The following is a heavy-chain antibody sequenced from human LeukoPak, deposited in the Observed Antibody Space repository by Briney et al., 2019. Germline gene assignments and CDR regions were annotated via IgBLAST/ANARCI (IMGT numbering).Heavy chain of an antibody. Sequence: SETLSLTCAVYGGSFSGYYWSWIRQPPGKGLEWIGEINHSGSTNYNPSLKSRVTISVDTSKNQFSLELSSVTAADTAVYYCARGGLRYFDWLLNNWFDPWGQGTLVTVSS. D-gene: IGHD3-9*01. CDR3: ARGGLRYFDWLLNNWFDP. CDR1: GGSFSGYY. J-gene: IGHJ5*02. V-gene: IGHV4-34*01. CDR2: INHSGST.